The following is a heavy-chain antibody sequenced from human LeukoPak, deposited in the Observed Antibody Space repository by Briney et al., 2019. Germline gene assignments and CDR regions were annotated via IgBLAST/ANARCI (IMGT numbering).Heavy chain of an antibody. CDR1: GFTFSSYW. D-gene: IGHD6-13*01. CDR2: ISSSSSYI. J-gene: IGHJ1*01. CDR3: ARGSIAAAGTAYFQH. V-gene: IGHV3-21*01. Sequence: GGSLRLSCAASGFTFSSYWMNWVRQAPGKGLEWVSSISSSSSYIYYADSVKGRFTISRDNAKNSLYLQMNSLRAEDTAVYYCARGSIAAAGTAYFQHWGQGTLVTVSS.